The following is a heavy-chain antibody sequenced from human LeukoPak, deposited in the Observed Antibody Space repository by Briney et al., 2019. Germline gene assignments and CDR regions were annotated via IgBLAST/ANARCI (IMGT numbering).Heavy chain of an antibody. CDR3: ATRLYYYGSGYAFDI. CDR2: FDPEDGET. D-gene: IGHD3-10*01. V-gene: IGHV1-24*01. CDR1: GYTLTELS. J-gene: IGHJ3*02. Sequence: GASVKVSCKVSGYTLTELSMHWVRQAPGKGLEWMGGFDPEDGETIHAQKFQGRVTMTEDTSTDTAYMELSSLRSEDTAVYYCATRLYYYGSGYAFDIWGQGTMVTVSS.